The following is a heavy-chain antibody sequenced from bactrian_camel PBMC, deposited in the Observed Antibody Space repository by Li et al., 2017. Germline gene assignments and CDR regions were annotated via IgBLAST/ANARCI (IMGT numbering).Heavy chain of an antibody. CDR1: GYTYSSHC. CDR2: IATGTGRT. J-gene: IGHJ4*01. V-gene: IGHV3S1*01. CDR3: ALSSNSWAFNE. Sequence: HVQLVESGGGSVQAGGSLRLSCAASGYTYSSHCMGWFRQAPGKEREGVAAIATGTGRTYYADSVKGRFTASRDNAKNTVYLQMNSLKSEDTALYFCALSSNSWAFNEWGQGTQVTVS. D-gene: IGHD6*01.